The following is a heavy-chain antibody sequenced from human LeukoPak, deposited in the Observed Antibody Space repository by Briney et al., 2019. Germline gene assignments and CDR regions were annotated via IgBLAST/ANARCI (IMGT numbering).Heavy chain of an antibody. CDR2: ISGSGGST. J-gene: IGHJ4*02. V-gene: IGHV3-23*01. CDR3: AKGAGSGYYQPSYFDY. CDR1: GFTFSSYA. Sequence: GGSLRLSCAASGFTFSSYAMSWVRQAPGKGLEWVSAISGSGGSTYYADSVKGRFTISRDNSRNTLYLQMNSLRAEDTAVYYCAKGAGSGYYQPSYFDYWGQGTLVTVSS. D-gene: IGHD3-3*01.